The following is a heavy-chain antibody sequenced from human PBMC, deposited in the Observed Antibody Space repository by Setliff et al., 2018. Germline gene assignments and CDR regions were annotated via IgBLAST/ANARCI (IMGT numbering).Heavy chain of an antibody. CDR1: GASINRDY. J-gene: IGHJ4*02. Sequence: SETLSLTCSVSGASINRDYWNWIRQPPGKGLEWIGYIHYSGSTNYNPSLKSRVTISLDTSKNQFSLKLSSVTAADTAVYYCARGSYYDSSGYSPDFFDYWGQGTLVTVSS. CDR3: ARGSYYDSSGYSPDFFDY. V-gene: IGHV4-59*08. CDR2: IHYSGST. D-gene: IGHD3-22*01.